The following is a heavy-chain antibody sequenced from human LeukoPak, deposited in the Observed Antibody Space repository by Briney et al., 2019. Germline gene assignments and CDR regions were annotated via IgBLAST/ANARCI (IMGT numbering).Heavy chain of an antibody. CDR2: IRRKANSYAT. CDR3: YTYYYGSGSYNPPFYFDY. V-gene: IGHV3-73*01. CDR1: GFTFSGSA. Sequence: QAGGSLRLSCAASGFTFSGSAMHWVRQASGKGLERVGRIRRKANSYATAYAASVKGRFTISRDDSKNTAYLQMNSLKTEDTAVYYCYTYYYGSGSYNPPFYFDYWGQGTLVTVSS. D-gene: IGHD3-10*01. J-gene: IGHJ4*02.